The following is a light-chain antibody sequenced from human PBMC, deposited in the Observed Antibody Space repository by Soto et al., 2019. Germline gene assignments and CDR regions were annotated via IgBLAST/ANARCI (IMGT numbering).Light chain of an antibody. CDR2: DAS. CDR1: QSTSSW. J-gene: IGKJ1*01. CDR3: QQYNSYLWT. Sequence: DIRMTQSPSTLSASVGDRVTITCRASQSTSSWLAWYQQKPGKAPKLLIYDASSLESGVPSRFSGSGSGTEFTLTISSLQTDDFATYYCQQYNSYLWTFGQGTKVDIK. V-gene: IGKV1-5*01.